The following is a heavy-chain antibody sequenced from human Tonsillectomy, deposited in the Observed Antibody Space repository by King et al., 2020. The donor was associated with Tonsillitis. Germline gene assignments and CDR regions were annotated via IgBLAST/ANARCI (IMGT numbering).Heavy chain of an antibody. CDR2: INPNSGGT. Sequence: VQLVESGAEVKKPGASVKVSCKPSGYTFTGYYMHWVRQAPGQGLEWMGWINPNSGGTNYAQKFQGRVTMTRDTSTSTAYMELSRLTSDDTAVYYCARDGDSCYDPIPFDYWGQGTLVTVSS. D-gene: IGHD2-15*01. J-gene: IGHJ4*02. V-gene: IGHV1-2*02. CDR1: GYTFTGYY. CDR3: ARDGDSCYDPIPFDY.